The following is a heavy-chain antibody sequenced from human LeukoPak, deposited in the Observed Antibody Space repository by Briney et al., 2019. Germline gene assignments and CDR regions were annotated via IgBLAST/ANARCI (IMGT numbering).Heavy chain of an antibody. Sequence: SETLSLTCTVSGASISDYYWSWIRQPPGKGLEWIGYIYYSGTTNYNPSLKSRVTISVDVSKNQFSLKLSSVTAADTAVYYCARGHRGLGYWGQGTLVIVSS. CDR3: ARGHRGLGY. CDR2: IYYSGTT. J-gene: IGHJ4*02. CDR1: GASISDYY. D-gene: IGHD3-16*01. V-gene: IGHV4-59*01.